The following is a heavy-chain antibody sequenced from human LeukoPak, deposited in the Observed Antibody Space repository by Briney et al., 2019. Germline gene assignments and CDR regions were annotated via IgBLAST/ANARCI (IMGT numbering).Heavy chain of an antibody. CDR3: AREGHKSYYYDY. D-gene: IGHD1-26*01. Sequence: ASVKVSCKASGYTFTGYYMHWVRQAPGQGLEWMGWINPSSGGTNYAQKFQGRVTMTRDTSISTAYMELSRLRSDDTAVYYCAREGHKSYYYDYWGQGALVTVSS. CDR2: INPSSGGT. V-gene: IGHV1-2*02. CDR1: GYTFTGYY. J-gene: IGHJ4*02.